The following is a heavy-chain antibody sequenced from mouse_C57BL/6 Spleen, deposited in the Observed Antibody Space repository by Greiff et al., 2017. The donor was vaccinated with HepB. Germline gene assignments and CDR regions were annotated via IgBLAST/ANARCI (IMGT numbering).Heavy chain of an antibody. Sequence: QVQLQQSGAELMKPGASVKLSCKATGYTFTGYWIEWVKQRPGHGLEWIGEILPGSGSTNYNEKFKGKATFTADTSSNTPYMQLSSLTTEDSAIYHRAIGPPAWGIYYYGSSWYFDVWGTGTTVTVSS. D-gene: IGHD1-1*01. CDR2: ILPGSGST. CDR1: GYTFTGYW. CDR3: AIGPPAWGIYYYGSSWYFDV. J-gene: IGHJ1*03. V-gene: IGHV1-9*01.